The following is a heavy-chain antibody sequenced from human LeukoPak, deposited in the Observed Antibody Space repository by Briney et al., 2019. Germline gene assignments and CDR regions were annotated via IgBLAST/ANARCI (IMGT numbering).Heavy chain of an antibody. CDR2: IYYSGST. CDR3: ARDRLAAAGYYSDY. V-gene: IGHV4-59*01. Sequence: PSETLSLTCTGSGVSISSYYWSLIRQPPGKGLEWVGYIYYSGSTNYNPSLKSRVTISVGTSKNQFSLKLSSVTAADTAVYYCARDRLAAAGYYSDYWGQGTLVTVSS. CDR1: GVSISSYY. D-gene: IGHD6-13*01. J-gene: IGHJ4*02.